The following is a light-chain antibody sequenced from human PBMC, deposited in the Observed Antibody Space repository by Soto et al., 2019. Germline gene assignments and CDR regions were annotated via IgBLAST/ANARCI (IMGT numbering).Light chain of an antibody. CDR2: DAS. CDR3: HQYNTYSWT. CDR1: QSIRTW. Sequence: DIQLTQSPSTLSASVGDRVTITCRASQSIRTWLAWYRQTPGKAPTLLIYDASSLERGVPSRFSGSGSGTEFTLTISSLQPDDFATYYCHQYNTYSWTFGQGTKVDIK. V-gene: IGKV1-5*01. J-gene: IGKJ1*01.